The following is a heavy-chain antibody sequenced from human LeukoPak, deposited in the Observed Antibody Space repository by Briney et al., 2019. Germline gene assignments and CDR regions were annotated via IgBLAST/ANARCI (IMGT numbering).Heavy chain of an antibody. D-gene: IGHD4-11*01. CDR3: AREGLPYSGDH. CDR2: IKGDGSEI. CDR1: GFSFSTCW. V-gene: IGHV3-7*01. J-gene: IGHJ4*02. Sequence: PGGSLRLSCAASGFSFSTCWMRWARQTPGKGLEWVANIKGDGSEINYVDSVKGRFTISRDNAKNSLSLQMNSLTADDTGVYYCAREGLPYSGDHWGQGTLVTVSS.